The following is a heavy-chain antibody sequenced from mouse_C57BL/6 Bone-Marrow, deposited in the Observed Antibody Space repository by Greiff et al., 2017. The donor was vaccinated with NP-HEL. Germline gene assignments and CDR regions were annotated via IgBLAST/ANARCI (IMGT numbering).Heavy chain of an antibody. Sequence: EVKLEESGGGLVQPGGSMKLSCAASGFTFSDAWMDWVRQSPEKGLEWVAEIRNKANNHATYYAESVKGRFTISRDDSKSSVYLQMNSLRAEDTGIYYCTRPNTTVVADYFDYWGQGTTLTVSS. CDR2: IRNKANNHAT. CDR1: GFTFSDAW. CDR3: TRPNTTVVADYFDY. J-gene: IGHJ2*01. V-gene: IGHV6-6*01. D-gene: IGHD1-1*01.